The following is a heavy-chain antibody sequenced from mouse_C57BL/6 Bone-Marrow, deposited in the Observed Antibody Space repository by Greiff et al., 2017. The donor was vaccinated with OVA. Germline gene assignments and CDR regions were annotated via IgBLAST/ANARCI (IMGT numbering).Heavy chain of an antibody. CDR1: GFTFSSYA. J-gene: IGHJ4*01. CDR2: ISDGGSYT. V-gene: IGHV5-4*03. CDR3: ARGLNYYYAMDY. Sequence: VKVVESGGGLVKPGGSLKLSCAASGFTFSSYAMSWVRQTPEKRLEWVATISDGGSYTYYPDNVKGRFTISRDNAKNNLYLQMSHLKSEDTAMYYCARGLNYYYAMDYWGQGTSVTVSS.